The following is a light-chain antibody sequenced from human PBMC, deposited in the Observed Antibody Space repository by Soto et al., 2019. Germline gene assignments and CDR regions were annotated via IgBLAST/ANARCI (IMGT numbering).Light chain of an antibody. CDR3: QQYDHPPYT. CDR2: DAS. Sequence: DIQMTQSPSSVSASVVYRVTITCRASQGISSWLAWYQQKPGKAPKLLIYDASNLERGVPSRFSGSGSGTDFSLTVDSLQPEDTATYYCQQYDHPPYTFGQGTKVDIK. CDR1: QGISSW. V-gene: IGKV1-33*01. J-gene: IGKJ2*01.